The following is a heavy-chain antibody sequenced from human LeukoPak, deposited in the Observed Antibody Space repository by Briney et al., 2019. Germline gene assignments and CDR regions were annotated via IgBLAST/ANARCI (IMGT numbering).Heavy chain of an antibody. D-gene: IGHD2-2*01. CDR1: GFTFSSYA. CDR2: ISGSGGST. CDR3: AKSSLGYQLFDY. J-gene: IGHJ4*02. V-gene: IGHV3-23*01. Sequence: GGSLRLSCAASGFTFSSYAMSWVRQAPGKGLEWVSAISGSGGSTYYADSVKGRFTISRDNSKNTLYLQMNSLRAEDTAVYYWAKSSLGYQLFDYWGQGTLVTVSS.